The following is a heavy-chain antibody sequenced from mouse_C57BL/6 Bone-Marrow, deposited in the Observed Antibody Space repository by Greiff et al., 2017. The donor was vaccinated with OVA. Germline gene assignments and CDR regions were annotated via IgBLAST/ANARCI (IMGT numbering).Heavy chain of an antibody. V-gene: IGHV5-4*03. CDR3: ARALRGWYFDV. J-gene: IGHJ1*03. Sequence: EVKLVESGGGLVKPGGSLKLSCAASGFTFSSYAMSWVRQTPEKRLEWVATISDGGSYTSYPDNVKGRFTISRDNAKHNLYLQMSHLKSEDTALSYCARALRGWYFDVWCTGTTVTVSS. D-gene: IGHD1-1*01. CDR1: GFTFSSYA. CDR2: ISDGGSYT.